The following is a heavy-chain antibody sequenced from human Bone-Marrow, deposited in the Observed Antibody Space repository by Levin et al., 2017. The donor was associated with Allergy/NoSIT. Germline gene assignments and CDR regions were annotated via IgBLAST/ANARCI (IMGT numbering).Heavy chain of an antibody. CDR1: GDSISSSSW. Sequence: GSLRLSCAVSGDSISSSSWWTWVRQPPGKGLEWIGEIYHIGSTNYNPSLKSRVTMSLDKSKNQFSLTLTSVTAADTAVYYGATTGAPPIYGDFVLDYWGQGTLVTVSS. CDR2: IYHIGST. J-gene: IGHJ4*02. CDR3: ATTGAPPIYGDFVLDY. D-gene: IGHD4-17*01. V-gene: IGHV4-4*02.